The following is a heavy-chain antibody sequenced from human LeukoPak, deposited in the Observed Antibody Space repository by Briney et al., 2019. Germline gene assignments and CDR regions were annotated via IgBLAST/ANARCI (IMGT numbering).Heavy chain of an antibody. CDR2: INLDGSER. D-gene: IGHD5-18*01. J-gene: IGHJ4*02. Sequence: PGGSLRLSCAASGFTFSGHSMTWVRQAPGKGLEWVANINLDGSERFYVDFVKGRFTISRDNAKNSLYLQMNSLRAEDTAVYYCARLRRESYEPTRPSYYFDYWGQGTLVTVSS. V-gene: IGHV3-7*01. CDR3: ARLRRESYEPTRPSYYFDY. CDR1: GFTFSGHS.